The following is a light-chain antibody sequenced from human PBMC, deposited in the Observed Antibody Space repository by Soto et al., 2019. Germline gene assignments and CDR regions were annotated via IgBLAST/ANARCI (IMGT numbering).Light chain of an antibody. V-gene: IGKV3-15*01. CDR3: QQHNNWPPIT. Sequence: EIVMTQSPATLSVSPGERATLSCRASQSVSSNLAWYQQKPGQAPRLLIYGASTRATGIPARFSGSGSGTEFTLTISSLQSEDFAVYYCQQHNNWPPITFGQGTRLENK. CDR1: QSVSSN. CDR2: GAS. J-gene: IGKJ5*01.